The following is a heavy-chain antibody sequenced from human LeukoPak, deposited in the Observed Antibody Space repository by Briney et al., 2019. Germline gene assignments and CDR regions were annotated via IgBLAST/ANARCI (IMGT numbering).Heavy chain of an antibody. CDR1: GFTFSSYA. V-gene: IGHV3-30*14. Sequence: GGSLRLSCAASGFTFSSYAMHWVRQAPGKGLEWVAVISYDGSNKYYADSVKGRFTISRDNSKNNLYLQMNSLSAEDTAIYYCARENNFGSGMDVWGQGTTVTVSS. D-gene: IGHD3-10*01. J-gene: IGHJ6*02. CDR2: ISYDGSNK. CDR3: ARENNFGSGMDV.